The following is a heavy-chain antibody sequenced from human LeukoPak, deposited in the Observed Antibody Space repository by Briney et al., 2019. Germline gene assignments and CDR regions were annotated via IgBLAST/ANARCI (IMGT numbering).Heavy chain of an antibody. V-gene: IGHV3-53*01. J-gene: IGHJ2*01. CDR1: GFTVSSNY. CDR2: IYSGGST. CDR3: ARDRNYYDSSGASLWYFDL. D-gene: IGHD3-22*01. Sequence: GGSLRLSCAASGFTVSSNYMSWVRQAPGKGLEWVSVIYSGGSTYYADSVKGRFTISRDNSKNTLYLQMNSLRAADTAVYYCARDRNYYDSSGASLWYFDLWGRGTLVTVSS.